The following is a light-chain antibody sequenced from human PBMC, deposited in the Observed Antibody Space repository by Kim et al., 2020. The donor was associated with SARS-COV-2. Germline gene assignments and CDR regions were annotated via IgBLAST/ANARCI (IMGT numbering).Light chain of an antibody. V-gene: IGKV1-8*01. CDR3: QQYYSYPFT. J-gene: IGKJ3*01. Sequence: ASTGDRVTITCRASQGISSYLAWYQQKPGKAPKLLIYAASALQSGVPSRFSGSGSGTDFTLTISCLQSEDFATYYCQQYYSYPFTFGPGTKVDIK. CDR1: QGISSY. CDR2: AAS.